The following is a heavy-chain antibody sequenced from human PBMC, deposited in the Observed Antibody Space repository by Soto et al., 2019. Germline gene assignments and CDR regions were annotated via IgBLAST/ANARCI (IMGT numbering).Heavy chain of an antibody. Sequence: QVQLVESGGGLVKPGGSLRLSCAASGFTFSDYYMNWIRQAPGKGLEWISNISGSSSYSNYANSVKGRFSVSRDNAKQSLYQQMDSLTSEDTAIYFRGRGSFCGGNPTLRDYWGQGTLVTVSS. CDR3: GRGSFCGGNPTLRDY. CDR1: GFTFSDYY. J-gene: IGHJ4*02. CDR2: ISGSSSYS. V-gene: IGHV3-11*06. D-gene: IGHD2-15*01.